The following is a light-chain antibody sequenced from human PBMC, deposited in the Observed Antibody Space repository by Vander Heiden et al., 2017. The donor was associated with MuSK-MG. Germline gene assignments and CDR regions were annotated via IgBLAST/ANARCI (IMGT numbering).Light chain of an antibody. CDR1: QSISNY. CDR3: RQSDNTPPT. Sequence: DIQMTQSPSSLSASVGDRVTITCRASQSISNYLNWYQQKPGKVPKLLIYAASSLQSGVPSRFSGSGSGTDFTLTIISLQPEDFATYYCRQSDNTPPTFGQGTKLEIK. CDR2: AAS. J-gene: IGKJ2*01. V-gene: IGKV1-39*01.